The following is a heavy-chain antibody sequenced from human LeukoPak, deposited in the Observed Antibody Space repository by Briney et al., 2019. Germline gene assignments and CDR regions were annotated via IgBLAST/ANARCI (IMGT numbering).Heavy chain of an antibody. V-gene: IGHV3-21*01. CDR1: GFTFSSYS. CDR3: ARDQNYDILTGGIDY. J-gene: IGHJ4*02. CDR2: ISSSSSYI. D-gene: IGHD3-9*01. Sequence: GGSLRLSCAASGFTFSSYSMNWVRQAPGKGLEWVSSISSSSSYIYYADSVKGRFTISRDNAKNSLYLQMNSLRSEDMAVYYCARDQNYDILTGGIDYWGQGTLVTVSS.